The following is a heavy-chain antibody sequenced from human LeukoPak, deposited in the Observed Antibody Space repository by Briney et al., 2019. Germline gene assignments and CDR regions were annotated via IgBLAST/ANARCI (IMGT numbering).Heavy chain of an antibody. J-gene: IGHJ6*02. V-gene: IGHV1-69*13. CDR1: GGTFSSYA. D-gene: IGHD3-9*01. CDR3: ASTTYYDILTGYPTYYYGMDV. CDR2: IIPIFGTA. Sequence: SVKVSCKASGGTFSSYAISWLRQAPGQGLEWMGGIIPIFGTANYAQKFQGRVTITADESTSTAYMELSSLRSEDTAVYYCASTTYYDILTGYPTYYYGMDVWGQGTTVTVSS.